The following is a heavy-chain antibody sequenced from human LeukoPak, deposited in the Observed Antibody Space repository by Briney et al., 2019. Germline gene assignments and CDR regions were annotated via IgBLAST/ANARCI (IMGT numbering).Heavy chain of an antibody. Sequence: GESLKISCQVSGYSFATYWIGWVRQMPGRGLEWMGIIHLTDSSASFSPSFQGQVTISADKSISTAYLQWSSLKASDTAIYHCATTMHGNHFWESWGQGTRVTVSS. CDR2: IHLTDSSA. D-gene: IGHD3-10*01. V-gene: IGHV5-51*01. CDR3: ATTMHGNHFWES. J-gene: IGHJ4*02. CDR1: GYSFATYW.